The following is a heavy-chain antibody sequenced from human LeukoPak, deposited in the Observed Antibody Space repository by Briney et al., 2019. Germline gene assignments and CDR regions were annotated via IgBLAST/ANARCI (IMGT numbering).Heavy chain of an antibody. V-gene: IGHV3-30-3*01. CDR1: GFTFSSYA. J-gene: IGHJ4*02. CDR2: ISYDGSNK. Sequence: GRSLRLSCAASGFTFSSYAMHWVRQAPGKGLEWVAVISYDGSNKYYADSVKGRFTISRDNSKNTLYLQMNSLRAEDTAVYYCAGPPAKFRERGLPDWGQGTLVTVSS. CDR3: AGPPAKFRERGLPD. D-gene: IGHD2-21*01.